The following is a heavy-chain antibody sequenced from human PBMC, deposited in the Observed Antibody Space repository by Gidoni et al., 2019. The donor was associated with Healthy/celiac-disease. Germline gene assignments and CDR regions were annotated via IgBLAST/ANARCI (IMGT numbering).Heavy chain of an antibody. CDR3: ARGTDSSGYYSGRY. CDR2: IIPIFGTA. D-gene: IGHD3-22*01. Sequence: QVQLVQSGAEVKKPGSSVKVSCKASGGPFSSYAISWVRQAPGQGLEWMGGIIPIFGTANYAQKFQGRVTITADKSTSTAYMELSSLRSEDTAVYYCARGTDSSGYYSGRYWGQGTLVTVSS. J-gene: IGHJ4*02. V-gene: IGHV1-69*06. CDR1: GGPFSSYA.